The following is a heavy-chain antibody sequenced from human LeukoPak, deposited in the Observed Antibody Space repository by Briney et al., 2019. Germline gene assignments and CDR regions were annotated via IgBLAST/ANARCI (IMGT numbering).Heavy chain of an antibody. CDR2: IDRDGSNT. J-gene: IGHJ4*02. Sequence: GGSLRLSCAASGFTFSSYWMHWVRQAPGKGLVWVSRIDRDGSNTNYADSVKGRFTISRDNAKNTLHLQMNSLRAEDTAVYYRARDRGWNALDCWGQGTLVTVSS. D-gene: IGHD1-1*01. CDR3: ARDRGWNALDC. V-gene: IGHV3-74*01. CDR1: GFTFSSYW.